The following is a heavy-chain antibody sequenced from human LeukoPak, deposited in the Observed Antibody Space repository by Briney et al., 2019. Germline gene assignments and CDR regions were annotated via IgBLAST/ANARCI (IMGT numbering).Heavy chain of an antibody. V-gene: IGHV1-18*01. D-gene: IGHD5-12*01. CDR1: GYTFTSYG. J-gene: IGHJ4*02. CDR3: ARDRGYSAYADYYFDY. CDR2: ISAYNGNT. Sequence: ASVKVSCKASGYTFTSYGISWVRQARGQGLEWMGWISAYNGNTNYAQKLQGRVTMTTDTSTSTAYMELRSLRSDDTAVYYCARDRGYSAYADYYFDYWGQGALVTVSS.